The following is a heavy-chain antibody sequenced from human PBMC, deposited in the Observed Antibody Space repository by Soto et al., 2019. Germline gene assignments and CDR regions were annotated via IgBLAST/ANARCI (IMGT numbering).Heavy chain of an antibody. CDR2: ISSSSSYI. CDR1: GFTFSSYS. CDR3: AREQWELTGLDY. Sequence: GGSLRLSCAASGFTFSSYSMNWVRQAPGKGLEWVSSISSSSSYIYYADSVKGRFTISRDNAKNSLYLQMNSLRAEDTAVYYCAREQWELTGLDYCGQGTLVNVS. J-gene: IGHJ4*02. V-gene: IGHV3-21*01. D-gene: IGHD1-26*01.